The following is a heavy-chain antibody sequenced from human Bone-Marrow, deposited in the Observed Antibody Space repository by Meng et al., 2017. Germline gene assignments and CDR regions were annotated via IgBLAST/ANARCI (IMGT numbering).Heavy chain of an antibody. Sequence: GGSLRLSCAASGFTFSSYSMNWVRQAPGKGLEWVSSISSSSSYIYYADSVKGRFTISRDNSKNTLYLQMNSLRAEDTAVYYCARELHWGIAVAGLFDYWGQGTLVTCSS. CDR2: ISSSSSYI. CDR3: ARELHWGIAVAGLFDY. V-gene: IGHV3-21*01. D-gene: IGHD6-19*01. J-gene: IGHJ4*02. CDR1: GFTFSSYS.